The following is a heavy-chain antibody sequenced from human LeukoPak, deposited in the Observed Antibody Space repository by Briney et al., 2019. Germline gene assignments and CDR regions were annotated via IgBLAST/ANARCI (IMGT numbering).Heavy chain of an antibody. V-gene: IGHV1-18*04. CDR2: ISAYNGNT. D-gene: IGHD4-23*01. Sequence: ASVKVSCKASGSTFTGYYMHWVRQAPGQGLEWMGWISAYNGNTNYAQKLQGRVTMTTDTSTSTAYMELRSLRSDDTAVYYCALNSPGFRDDYWGQGTLVTVSS. CDR3: ALNSPGFRDDY. J-gene: IGHJ4*02. CDR1: GSTFTGYY.